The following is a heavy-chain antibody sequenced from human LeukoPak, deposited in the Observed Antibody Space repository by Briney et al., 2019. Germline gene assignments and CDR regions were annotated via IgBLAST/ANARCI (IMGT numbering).Heavy chain of an antibody. V-gene: IGHV4-4*02. CDR3: ASRVGATPSFDY. J-gene: IGHJ4*02. CDR2: IYHSGRT. D-gene: IGHD1-26*01. CDR1: GGPISITNW. Sequence: SETLSLTSAVSGGPISITNWWSWVRQPAGTGLEWIGEIYHSGRTNYNPHHKSRVTISVDNYQIQFYVNLNSVTAADTAVFYCASRVGATPSFDYWGQGTLVTVSS.